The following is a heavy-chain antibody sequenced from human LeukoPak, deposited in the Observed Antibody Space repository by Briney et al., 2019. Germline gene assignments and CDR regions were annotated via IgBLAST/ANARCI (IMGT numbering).Heavy chain of an antibody. CDR2: ISDGGTYT. J-gene: IGHJ6*02. CDR3: AKVSGGGLYYDGMDV. V-gene: IGHV3-23*01. Sequence: GGSLRLSCAASGFTFSSYGMSWVRQAPGKGLERVSGISDGGTYTYYADSVKGRFTSSRDSSQNTLYLQMNSLRAEDTAVYYCAKVSGGGLYYDGMDVWGQGTTVTVSS. D-gene: IGHD1-14*01. CDR1: GFTFSSYG.